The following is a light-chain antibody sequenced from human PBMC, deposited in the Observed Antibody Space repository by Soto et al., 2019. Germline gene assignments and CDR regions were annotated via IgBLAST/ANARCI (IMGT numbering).Light chain of an antibody. CDR2: GIS. Sequence: EIVLTQSPGTLSLSPGERATLSCRASQSVISNYFSWFQQKPGQAPRLLIYGISSRATGIPDRFSGSGSGTDFTLTISGLEPEDFAVYYCHQYGSTPRTFVQGTKLEIK. CDR1: QSVISNY. J-gene: IGKJ2*01. V-gene: IGKV3-20*01. CDR3: HQYGSTPRT.